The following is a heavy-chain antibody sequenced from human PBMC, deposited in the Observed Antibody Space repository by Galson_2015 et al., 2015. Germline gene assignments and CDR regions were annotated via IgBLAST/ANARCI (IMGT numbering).Heavy chain of an antibody. J-gene: IGHJ6*03. CDR2: IYYSGST. CDR3: ARANWGSWHYYMDV. CDR1: GGSISRGSYY. Sequence: SETLSLTSTISGGSISRGSYYWGWIRQPPGQGLEWIGYIYYSGSTNYNPSLKSRVTISVDTSKNQFSLKLSSVTAADTAVYYCARANWGSWHYYMDVWGKGTTVAVSS. V-gene: IGHV4-61*01. D-gene: IGHD7-27*01.